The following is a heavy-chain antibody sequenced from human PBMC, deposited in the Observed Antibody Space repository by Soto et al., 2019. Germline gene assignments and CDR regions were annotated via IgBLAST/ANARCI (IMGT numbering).Heavy chain of an antibody. CDR3: ARDHKRDDILTGYQLYYYYGMDV. CDR2: ISSSSSYI. Sequence: WGSLRLSCAASGFTFSSYSMNWVRQAPGKGLEWVSSISSSSSYIYYADSVKGRFTISRDNAKNSLYLQMNSLRAEDTAVYYCARDHKRDDILTGYQLYYYYGMDVWGQGTTVTVSS. V-gene: IGHV3-21*01. CDR1: GFTFSSYS. D-gene: IGHD3-9*01. J-gene: IGHJ6*02.